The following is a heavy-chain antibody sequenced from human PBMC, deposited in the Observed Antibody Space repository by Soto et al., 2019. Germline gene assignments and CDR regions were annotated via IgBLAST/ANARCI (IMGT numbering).Heavy chain of an antibody. D-gene: IGHD2-15*01. J-gene: IGHJ4*02. Sequence: QVQLQQWGAGLLKPSETLSLTCAVYGGSFRGYFWSWIPQPPGKGLEWIGEINHSGITSYSPSLGSRVTTSVDTPKNQFSLRLRSVTAADTAIYYCARRFCSDSYCSYFDYWGRGTLVTVSS. CDR1: GGSFRGYF. CDR3: ARRFCSDSYCSYFDY. V-gene: IGHV4-34*02. CDR2: INHSGIT.